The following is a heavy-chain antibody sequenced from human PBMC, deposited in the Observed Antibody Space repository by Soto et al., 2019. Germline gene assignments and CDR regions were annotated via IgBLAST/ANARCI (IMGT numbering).Heavy chain of an antibody. CDR1: GGSISSSSYY. J-gene: IGHJ4*02. Sequence: QLQLQESGPGLVKPSETLSLTCTVSGGSISSSSYYWGWIRQPPGKGLEWIGSIYYSGSTYYNPSLKTRVTIAVDTSKNQFSLKLSSVTAADTAVYYCARVAVAGIDYWGQGTLVTVSS. V-gene: IGHV4-39*01. CDR3: ARVAVAGIDY. CDR2: IYYSGST. D-gene: IGHD6-19*01.